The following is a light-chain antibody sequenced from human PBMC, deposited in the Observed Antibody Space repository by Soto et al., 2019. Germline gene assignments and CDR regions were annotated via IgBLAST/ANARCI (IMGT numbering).Light chain of an antibody. J-gene: IGKJ5*01. CDR3: QQRSSWPIT. Sequence: EIVLTHSPATLSLSPWEIATLSCRASQSVTSYLDWYQQRPGQAPRLLINDASRRATGIPDRFSGSGSGADFTLTISSLEPEDFAVYYRQQRSSWPITFGQGTRLEIK. CDR2: DAS. V-gene: IGKV3-11*01. CDR1: QSVTSY.